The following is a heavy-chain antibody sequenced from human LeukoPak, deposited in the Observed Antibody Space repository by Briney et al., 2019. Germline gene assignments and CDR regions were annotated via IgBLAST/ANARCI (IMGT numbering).Heavy chain of an antibody. CDR1: GGSISSYY. J-gene: IGHJ4*02. V-gene: IGHV4-4*07. Sequence: SSETLSLTCTVSGGSISSYYWSWIRQPAGKGLEWTGRIYTSGSTNYSPSLKSRVTMSVDTSKNQFSLKLSSVTAADTAVYYCASGGLYSGSYYVDYWGQGTLVTVSS. D-gene: IGHD1-26*01. CDR2: IYTSGST. CDR3: ASGGLYSGSYYVDY.